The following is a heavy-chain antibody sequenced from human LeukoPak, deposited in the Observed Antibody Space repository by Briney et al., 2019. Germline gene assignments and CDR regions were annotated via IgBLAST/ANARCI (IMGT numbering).Heavy chain of an antibody. CDR2: ISSSSSYI. J-gene: IGHJ4*02. CDR3: ARGPDYYDSSGYYF. CDR1: GFTFSSYS. Sequence: GGSLRLSCAASGFTFSSYSMNWVRQAPGKGLEWVSSISSSSSYIYYADSVKGRFTIPRDNAKNSLYLQMNSLRAEDTAVYYCARGPDYYDSSGYYFWGQGTLVTVSS. D-gene: IGHD3-22*01. V-gene: IGHV3-21*01.